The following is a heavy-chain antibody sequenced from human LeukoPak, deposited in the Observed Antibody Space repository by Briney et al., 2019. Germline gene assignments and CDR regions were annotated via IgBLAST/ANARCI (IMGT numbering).Heavy chain of an antibody. D-gene: IGHD3-22*01. Sequence: GGSLRLSCAASGFTFGDYAMHWVRQAPGKGLEWVSGISWNSGSIGYADSVKGRFTISRDDAKNSLYLQMNSLRAEDTASYYCAKALDYYDSSGYDYWGQGTLVTVSS. CDR3: AKALDYYDSSGYDY. J-gene: IGHJ4*02. CDR2: ISWNSGSI. V-gene: IGHV3-9*01. CDR1: GFTFGDYA.